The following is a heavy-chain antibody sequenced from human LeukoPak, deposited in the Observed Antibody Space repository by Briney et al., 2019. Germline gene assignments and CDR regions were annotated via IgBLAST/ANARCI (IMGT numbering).Heavy chain of an antibody. CDR2: IIPTFGKA. D-gene: IGHD3-3*01. CDR1: GGTFSSYA. Sequence: ASVKVSCKASGGTFSSYAVSWVRQAPGQGLEWMGGIIPTFGKANYAQKFQDRVTITTDESTSTAYMELSSLRSEDTALYYCARHGGITIFGVAQTGGAFDIWGQGTMVIVSS. J-gene: IGHJ3*02. V-gene: IGHV1-69*05. CDR3: ARHGGITIFGVAQTGGAFDI.